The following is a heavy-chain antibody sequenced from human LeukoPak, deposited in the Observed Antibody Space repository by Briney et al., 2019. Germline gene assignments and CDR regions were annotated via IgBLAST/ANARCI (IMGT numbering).Heavy chain of an antibody. J-gene: IGHJ4*02. CDR3: ARTPISMVRGVIITSSYFDY. CDR1: GYTFTSYA. V-gene: IGHV7-4-1*02. Sequence: GASVKVSCKASGYTFTSYAMNWVRQAPGQGLEWMGWINTNTGNPTYAQGFTGRFVFSLDTSVSTAYLQISSLKAEDTAVYYCARTPISMVRGVIITSSYFDYWGQGTLVTVSS. CDR2: INTNTGNP. D-gene: IGHD3-10*01.